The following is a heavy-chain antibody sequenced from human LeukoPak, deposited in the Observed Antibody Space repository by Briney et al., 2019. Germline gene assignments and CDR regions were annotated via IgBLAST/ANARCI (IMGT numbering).Heavy chain of an antibody. V-gene: IGHV3-21*01. CDR1: GFIFSSYA. Sequence: PGGSLRLSCAASGFIFSSYAMSWVRQAPGKGLEWVSSISSTSYIYYADSVKGRFTISRDNAKNSLYLQMNSLRAEDTAVYYCARDLFGEYSFDSWGQGTLVTVSS. J-gene: IGHJ4*02. CDR3: ARDLFGEYSFDS. D-gene: IGHD3-10*01. CDR2: ISSTSYI.